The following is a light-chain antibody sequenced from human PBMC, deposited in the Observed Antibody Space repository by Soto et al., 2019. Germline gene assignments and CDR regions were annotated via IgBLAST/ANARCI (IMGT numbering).Light chain of an antibody. J-gene: IGKJ3*01. CDR2: AAS. CDR3: QKYNSAPLFT. V-gene: IGKV1-27*01. CDR1: QGISNY. Sequence: DLQMTQSPSSLSASVGDRVTITCRASQGISNYLAWYQQKPGKVPKLLIYAASTLQSGVPSRFSGSGSGTDFTLTISSLQPEDVATYYCQKYNSAPLFTFGPGTKVDIK.